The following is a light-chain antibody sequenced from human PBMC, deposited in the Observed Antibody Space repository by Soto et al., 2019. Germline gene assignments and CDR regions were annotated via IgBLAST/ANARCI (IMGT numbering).Light chain of an antibody. CDR3: QQYASAPFS. CDR2: DAS. Sequence: DIVLTQSPATLSLSSGERATLSCRASQSVSSSLAWYQQKYGQAPRLLIYDASNRASGIPARFSGSRSGTDFTLTISSLEPEDFAIYYCQQYASAPFSLGHGTKVDIK. J-gene: IGKJ3*01. V-gene: IGKV3-11*01. CDR1: QSVSSS.